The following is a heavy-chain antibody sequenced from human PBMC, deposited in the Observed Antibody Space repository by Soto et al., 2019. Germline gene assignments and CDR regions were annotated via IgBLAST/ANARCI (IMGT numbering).Heavy chain of an antibody. CDR3: ERRRDGYNSIDY. V-gene: IGHV4-4*02. J-gene: IGHJ4*02. CDR1: GGSISSSNW. D-gene: IGHD5-12*01. CDR2: IYHSGST. Sequence: PTETLSLTCAVYGGSISSSNWWSWVRQPPRKGLEWIGEIYHSGSTNYNPSLKSRVTISVDKSKNQFSLKLSSVTEADTAVYYCERRRDGYNSIDYWGQGNLVTVSS.